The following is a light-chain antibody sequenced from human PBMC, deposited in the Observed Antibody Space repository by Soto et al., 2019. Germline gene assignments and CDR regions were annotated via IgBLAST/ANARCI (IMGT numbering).Light chain of an antibody. J-gene: IGKJ5*01. CDR1: QSVAKD. V-gene: IGKV3-15*01. CDR2: GAS. Sequence: EIVLTQSPDTLSMSPVERATLSCMASQSVAKDLAWYQHKPGQAPRLLIHGASTRATGIPARFSGVGSGTEFTLTISSLQSEDFAVYYCQQYNKWPQTFGQGTRLEIK. CDR3: QQYNKWPQT.